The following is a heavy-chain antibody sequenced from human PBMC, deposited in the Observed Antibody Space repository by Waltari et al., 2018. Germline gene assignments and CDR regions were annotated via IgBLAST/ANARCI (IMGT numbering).Heavy chain of an antibody. CDR3: ARDQYRGYYGMDV. Sequence: QLQLQESGPGLVKPSETLSLTCTVSGGSISSSSYYWGWIRQPPGKGLEWIWSIYYSGSTYYNPSLKSRVTISVDTSKNQFSLKLSSVTAADTAVYYCARDQYRGYYGMDVWGQGTTVTVSS. CDR1: GGSISSSSYY. D-gene: IGHD2-2*01. CDR2: IYYSGST. V-gene: IGHV4-39*07. J-gene: IGHJ6*02.